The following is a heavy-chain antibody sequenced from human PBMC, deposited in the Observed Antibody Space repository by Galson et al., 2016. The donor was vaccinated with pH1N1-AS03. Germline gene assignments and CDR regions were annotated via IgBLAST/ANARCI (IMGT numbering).Heavy chain of an antibody. CDR1: GGSIGSEDFH. Sequence: ETLSLTCTVSGGSIGSEDFHWGWIRQPPGKGLEWIGLIYPSGSTYYSPSFQRRVSISVDTSKDQFSLRLFSVTAADTATYFCARLRAAINWLDPWGQGILVTVSS. V-gene: IGHV4-39*07. J-gene: IGHJ5*02. CDR2: IYPSGST. CDR3: ARLRAAINWLDP. D-gene: IGHD2-2*02.